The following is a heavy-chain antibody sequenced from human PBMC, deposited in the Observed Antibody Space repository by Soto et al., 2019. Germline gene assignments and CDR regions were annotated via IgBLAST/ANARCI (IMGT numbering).Heavy chain of an antibody. V-gene: IGHV3-73*02. CDR2: IRSKANNYAT. J-gene: IGHJ4*02. Sequence: EVQLVQSGGGLVQPGGSLKLSCAASGLTFSGSAMHWVRQASGKGLEWVGRIRSKANNYATAYAASVKGRFTISRDDSKNMAYLQMSSLKIEDTAMYYCRSEAQDCWGRGTLVTVSS. CDR3: RSEAQDC. CDR1: GLTFSGSA.